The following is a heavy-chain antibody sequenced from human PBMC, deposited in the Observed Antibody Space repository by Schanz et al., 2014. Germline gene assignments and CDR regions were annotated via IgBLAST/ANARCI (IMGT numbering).Heavy chain of an antibody. Sequence: EVHLVESGGGLVQPGGSLRLSCTASGFTFSDYWMSWVRQAPGKGPEWVANIKHDGSVKDYVDSVEGRFTISRDNAKSSLYLQMNSLRVEDTAVYYCAASSGWHPSTDYWGQGTLVAVSA. V-gene: IGHV3-7*05. CDR2: IKHDGSVK. CDR1: GFTFSDYW. CDR3: AASSGWHPSTDY. J-gene: IGHJ4*02. D-gene: IGHD6-19*01.